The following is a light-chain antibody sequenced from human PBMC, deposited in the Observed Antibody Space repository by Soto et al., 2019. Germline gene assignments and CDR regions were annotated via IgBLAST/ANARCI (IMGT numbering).Light chain of an antibody. CDR2: AAS. J-gene: IGKJ1*01. CDR1: QAIKTC. Sequence: DFRMTQSPSSLSASVGDRVTVTCRASQAIKTCLAWYQQKPGKVPKLLIYAASTLQSGVPSRFIGSGSETDFTLTISKLQPEDVATYYCQRYDIAPWAFGPGTKVEIK. V-gene: IGKV1-27*01. CDR3: QRYDIAPWA.